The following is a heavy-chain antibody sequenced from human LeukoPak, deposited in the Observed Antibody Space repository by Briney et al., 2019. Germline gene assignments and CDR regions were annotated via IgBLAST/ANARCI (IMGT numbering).Heavy chain of an antibody. V-gene: IGHV3-13*01. Sequence: GGSLRLSCAASGFDFSRSDMHWVRQVTGKGLEWVSGIGTAYDTFYPDSLKGRFTISRDNSKNTLYLQMNSLRAEDTAVYYCARDGVGGDDYWGQGTLVTVSS. CDR1: GFDFSRSD. CDR3: ARDGVGGDDY. J-gene: IGHJ4*02. D-gene: IGHD1-26*01. CDR2: IGTAYDT.